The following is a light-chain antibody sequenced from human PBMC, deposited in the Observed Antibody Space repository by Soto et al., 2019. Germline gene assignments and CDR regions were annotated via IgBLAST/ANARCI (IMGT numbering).Light chain of an antibody. Sequence: QSVLTQPPSVSGAPGQRVTISCTGSSSNIGARYDVHWYQHFPGTAPKLLIYGDINRPSGVPDRFSGSKSGTSASLAITGLQAEDEADYYCQSYDSSLSGGVFGTGTKVTVL. CDR3: QSYDSSLSGGV. V-gene: IGLV1-40*01. J-gene: IGLJ1*01. CDR2: GDI. CDR1: SSNIGARYD.